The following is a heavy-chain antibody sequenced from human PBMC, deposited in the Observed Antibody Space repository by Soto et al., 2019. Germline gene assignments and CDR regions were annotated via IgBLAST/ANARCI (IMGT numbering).Heavy chain of an antibody. D-gene: IGHD3-10*02. CDR3: ARGLGDYYDRS. J-gene: IGHJ4*02. Sequence: ASVQVSCKASGGTFISYAISWVRQAPGQGLEWMGGIIPIFGTANYAQKFQGRVTITADESTSTAYMELSSLRSEDTDVYDCARGLGDYYDRSWCQGTLVTVSS. CDR2: IIPIFGTA. V-gene: IGHV1-69*01. CDR1: GGTFISYA.